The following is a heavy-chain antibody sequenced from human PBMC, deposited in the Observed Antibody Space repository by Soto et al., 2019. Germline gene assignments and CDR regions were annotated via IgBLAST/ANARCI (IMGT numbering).Heavy chain of an antibody. J-gene: IGHJ3*02. CDR1: GFTFSSYS. CDR2: ISSSSSTI. Sequence: GGSLRLSCAASGFTFSSYSMNWVRQAPGKGLEWVSYISSSSSTIYYADSVKGRFTISRDNAKNSLYLQMNSLRGEDTAVYYCAGTNRLEADAFDTWGQGTMVTVSS. CDR3: AGTNRLEADAFDT. V-gene: IGHV3-48*01.